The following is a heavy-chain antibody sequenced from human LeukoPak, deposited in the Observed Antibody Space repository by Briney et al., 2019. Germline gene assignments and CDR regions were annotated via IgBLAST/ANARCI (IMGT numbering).Heavy chain of an antibody. Sequence: PGGSLRLSCAASGFTFSNHAMHWVRQAPGKGLQWVAFIRYDGSYESYADSVKGRFTISRDNSKNTLYLQMSGLKTEDTAVYYCAREGSIVARTDYWGQGALVIVSS. CDR3: AREGSIVARTDY. V-gene: IGHV3-30*02. D-gene: IGHD2-15*01. J-gene: IGHJ4*02. CDR1: GFTFSNHA. CDR2: IRYDGSYE.